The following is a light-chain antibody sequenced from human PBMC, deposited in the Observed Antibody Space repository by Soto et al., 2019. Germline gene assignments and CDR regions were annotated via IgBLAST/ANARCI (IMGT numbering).Light chain of an antibody. V-gene: IGKV1-5*03. CDR3: QQYEYFWT. CDR1: QNIARS. J-gene: IGKJ1*01. CDR2: QAS. Sequence: DIQMTQSPSTLSASVGDRVTITCRASQNIARSLAWYQQKPGKAPKVLIYQASSLDSGVPSRFIGRGFGTEFTLTINTLQPDDSATYYCQQYEYFWTFGQGTKVDIK.